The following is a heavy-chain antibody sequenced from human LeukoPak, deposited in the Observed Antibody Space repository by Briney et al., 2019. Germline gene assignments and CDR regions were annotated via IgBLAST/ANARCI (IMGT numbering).Heavy chain of an antibody. J-gene: IGHJ5*02. Sequence: SETLSLTCAVYGGSFSGYYWSWIRQPPGKGLEWIGEGSDVGGTKYNPSLKSRVTISADTSKNQFSLRLSSVTAADTAVYYCARVPLHYHYGLGQFHPWGQGTLVTVSS. CDR2: GSDVGGT. D-gene: IGHD3-10*01. CDR3: ARVPLHYHYGLGQFHP. V-gene: IGHV4-34*01. CDR1: GGSFSGYY.